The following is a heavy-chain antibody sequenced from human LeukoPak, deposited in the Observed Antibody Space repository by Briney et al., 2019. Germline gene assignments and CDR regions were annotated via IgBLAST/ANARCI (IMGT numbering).Heavy chain of an antibody. V-gene: IGHV4-31*03. J-gene: IGHJ5*02. Sequence: SETLSLTCTVSGGSISSGGYYWSWIRQHPGKGLEWIGYIYYSGSTYYNPSLKSRVTISVDTSKNQFSLKLSSVTAADTAVYYCARVTAAATNWFDPWGQGTLVTVSS. CDR3: ARVTAAATNWFDP. D-gene: IGHD6-13*01. CDR2: IYYSGST. CDR1: GGSISSGGYY.